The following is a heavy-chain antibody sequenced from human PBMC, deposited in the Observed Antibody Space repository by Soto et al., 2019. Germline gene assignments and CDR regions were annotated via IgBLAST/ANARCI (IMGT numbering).Heavy chain of an antibody. D-gene: IGHD1-26*01. Sequence: GGSLSLSCGVSGFSFSSYAMSWVRQPPGKGLEWVAGISGSGDRTYYADSVKGRFNISRDKYKNTVDLQLSSLRVEDTALYFCANQIFKWELYAIDIWGQGTMVTVSS. V-gene: IGHV3-23*01. CDR1: GFSFSSYA. CDR3: ANQIFKWELYAIDI. J-gene: IGHJ3*02. CDR2: ISGSGDRT.